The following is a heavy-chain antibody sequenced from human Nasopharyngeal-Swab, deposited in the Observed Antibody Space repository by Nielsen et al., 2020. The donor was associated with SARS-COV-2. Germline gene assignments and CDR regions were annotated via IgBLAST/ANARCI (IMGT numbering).Heavy chain of an antibody. CDR1: GFTFSDYY. J-gene: IGHJ6*03. CDR3: AREGLMVSIAARPGVTPYYYYYMDV. V-gene: IGHV3-11*04. D-gene: IGHD6-6*01. Sequence: GESLKISCAASGFTFSDYYMSWIRQAPGKGLEWVSYISSSGSTIYYADSVKGRFTISRDNAKNSLYLQMNSLRAEDTAVYYCAREGLMVSIAARPGVTPYYYYYMDVWGKGTTVTVSS. CDR2: ISSSGSTI.